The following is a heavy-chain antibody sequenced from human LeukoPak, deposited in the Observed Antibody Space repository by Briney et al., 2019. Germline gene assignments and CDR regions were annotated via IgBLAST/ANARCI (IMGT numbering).Heavy chain of an antibody. J-gene: IGHJ4*02. V-gene: IGHV3-53*01. CDR3: ATPGNDYGDSSRPFDY. CDR2: IYSGGST. D-gene: IGHD4-17*01. Sequence: GGSLRLSCAASGFTVSSNYMSWVRQAPGKGLEWVSVIYSGGSTYYADSVKGRFTISRDNSKNTLYLQMNSLRAEDTAVYYCATPGNDYGDSSRPFDYWGQGTLVTVSS. CDR1: GFTVSSNY.